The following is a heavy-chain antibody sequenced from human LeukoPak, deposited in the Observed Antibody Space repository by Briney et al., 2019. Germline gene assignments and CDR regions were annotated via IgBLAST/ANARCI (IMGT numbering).Heavy chain of an antibody. V-gene: IGHV4-39*01. CDR3: ARHYKS. CDR1: GGSISSSSYY. J-gene: IGHJ5*02. D-gene: IGHD3-10*01. Sequence: PSDTLSLTCTVSGGSISSSSYYWGWNRQLPGKGLEWIGSIYYSGTTYYNPSLKSRVTVSVDTSKNQFSLKLSSVTAADTAVYYCARHYKSWGQGTLVTVSS. CDR2: IYYSGTT.